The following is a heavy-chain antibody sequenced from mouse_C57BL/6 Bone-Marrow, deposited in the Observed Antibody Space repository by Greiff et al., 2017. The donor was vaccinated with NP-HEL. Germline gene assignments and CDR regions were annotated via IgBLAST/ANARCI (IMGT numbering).Heavy chain of an antibody. D-gene: IGHD2-3*01. CDR1: GYTFTDYE. CDR3: TRSYDGYYVDWYFDV. V-gene: IGHV1-15*01. J-gene: IGHJ1*03. Sequence: QVQLQQSGAELVRPGASVTLSCKASGYTFTDYEMHWVKQTPVHGLEWIGAIDPETGGTAYNQTIKGKAILTADKSSSTAYMELRSLTSEDSAVYYCTRSYDGYYVDWYFDVWGTGTTVTVSS. CDR2: IDPETGGT.